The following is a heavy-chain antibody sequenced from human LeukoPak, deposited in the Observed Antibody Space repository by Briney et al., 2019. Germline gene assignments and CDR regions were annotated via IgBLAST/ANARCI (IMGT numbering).Heavy chain of an antibody. V-gene: IGHV3-48*02. Sequence: GGSLRLSCAASGFTFSSYSVNWVRQAPGKGLEWVSYISGNSRAIYYADSAKGRFTISRDNAKNSLYLQMSSLGDEDTAVYYCARDLARYFDLWGRGTQVTVSS. CDR1: GFTFSSYS. J-gene: IGHJ2*01. CDR3: ARDLARYFDL. CDR2: ISGNSRAI.